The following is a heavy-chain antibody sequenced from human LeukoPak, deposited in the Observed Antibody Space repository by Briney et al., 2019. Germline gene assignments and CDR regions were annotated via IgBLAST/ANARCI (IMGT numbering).Heavy chain of an antibody. CDR2: ISGSGGST. J-gene: IGHJ4*02. CDR1: GFTFSSNG. CDR3: AKDRLELLWFGELLYPSDY. Sequence: PGGTLRLSCAASGFTFSSNGTSWVRQAPGKGLEWVSAISGSGGSTYYADSVKGRFTISRDNSKNTLYLQMNSLRAEDTAVYYCAKDRLELLWFGELLYPSDYWGQGTLVTVSS. V-gene: IGHV3-23*01. D-gene: IGHD3-10*01.